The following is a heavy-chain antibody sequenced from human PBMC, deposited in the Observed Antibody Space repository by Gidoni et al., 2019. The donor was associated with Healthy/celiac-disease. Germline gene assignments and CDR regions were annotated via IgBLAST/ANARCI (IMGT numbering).Heavy chain of an antibody. D-gene: IGHD2-21*01. CDR2: IIPIFGTA. CDR3: ARWADSRRHDAFDI. J-gene: IGHJ3*02. CDR1: GGTFSSYA. V-gene: IGHV1-69*06. Sequence: VQLVQSGAAVKKPGSSVKVSCKSSGGTFSSYAISWVRQAPGQGLEWMGGIIPIFGTANYAQKFQGRVTITADKSTSTAYMELSSLRSEDTAVYYCARWADSRRHDAFDIWGQGTMVTVSS.